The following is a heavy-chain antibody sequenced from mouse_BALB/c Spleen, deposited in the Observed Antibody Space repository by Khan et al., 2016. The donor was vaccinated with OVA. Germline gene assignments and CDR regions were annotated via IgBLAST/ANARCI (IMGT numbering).Heavy chain of an antibody. CDR2: ISYSGVT. J-gene: IGHJ2*01. Sequence: EVQLVETGPGLVKPSQSLSLTCTVTGYSITSGYAWNWIRQFPGNKLEWMGYISYSGVTSYTPPLKSRISITRDTSKNQFFLRLNSVTTEDTATYYCARGNYYGYYFDYWGQGTTLTVSS. CDR3: ARGNYYGYYFDY. D-gene: IGHD1-1*01. V-gene: IGHV3-2*02. CDR1: GYSITSGYA.